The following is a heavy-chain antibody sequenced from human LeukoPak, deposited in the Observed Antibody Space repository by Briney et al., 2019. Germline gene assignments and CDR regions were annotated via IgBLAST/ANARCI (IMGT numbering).Heavy chain of an antibody. D-gene: IGHD2-2*01. CDR1: GYTFTGYY. J-gene: IGHJ5*02. V-gene: IGHV1-2*02. Sequence: ASVKVSCKASGYTFTGYYMHWVRQAPGQGLEWMGWINPNSGGTNYAQKFQGRVTMTRDTSISTAYMELSRLRSDDTAVYYCARDKYCSSTSCSNWFDPWGLGTLVTVSS. CDR2: INPNSGGT. CDR3: ARDKYCSSTSCSNWFDP.